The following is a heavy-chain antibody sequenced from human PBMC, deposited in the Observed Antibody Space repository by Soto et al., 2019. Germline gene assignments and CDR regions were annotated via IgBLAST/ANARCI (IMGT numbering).Heavy chain of an antibody. CDR2: ISGSGGST. V-gene: IGHV3-23*01. CDR1: GFTFSSYA. D-gene: IGHD6-13*01. J-gene: IGHJ4*02. Sequence: GSLRLSCAASGFTFSSYAMSWVRQAPGKGLEWVSAISGSGGSTYYADSVKGRFTISRDNSKNTLYLQMNSLRAEDTAVYYCAKPLLRSWAFDYWGQGTLVTVSS. CDR3: AKPLLRSWAFDY.